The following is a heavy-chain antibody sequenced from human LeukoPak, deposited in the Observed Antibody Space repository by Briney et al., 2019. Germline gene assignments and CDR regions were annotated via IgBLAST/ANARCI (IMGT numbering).Heavy chain of an antibody. CDR3: AGGNFGYWFDP. Sequence: GGSLRLSCVASGFTCRSYSMNWVRQAPGKGLEWVSSITSSSNYISYADSVKGRFTISRANAKNSLYLQMNSLRAEDTAVYYCAGGNFGYWFDPWGQGTLVTVS. CDR2: ITSSSNYI. CDR1: GFTCRSYS. V-gene: IGHV3-21*01. D-gene: IGHD4-23*01. J-gene: IGHJ5*02.